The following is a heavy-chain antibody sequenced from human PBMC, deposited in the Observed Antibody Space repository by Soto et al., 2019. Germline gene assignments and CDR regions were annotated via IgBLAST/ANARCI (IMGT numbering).Heavy chain of an antibody. D-gene: IGHD3-3*01. CDR2: IIPILGIA. V-gene: IGHV1-69*02. CDR1: GGTFSSYT. CDR3: TSSVYDFWSGYQPGRYYYMDV. Sequence: SVKVSCKASGGTFSSYTISWVRQAPGQGLEWMGRIIPILGIANYAQKFQGRVTITADKSTSTAYMELSSLRSENTAVYYCTSSVYDFWSGYQPGRYYYMDVWGKGTTVTVSS. J-gene: IGHJ6*03.